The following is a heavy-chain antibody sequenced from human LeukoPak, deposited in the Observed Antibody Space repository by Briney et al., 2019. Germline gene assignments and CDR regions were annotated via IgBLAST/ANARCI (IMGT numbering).Heavy chain of an antibody. J-gene: IGHJ4*02. CDR3: AKDHGDYPNYFDY. CDR1: GFTFSSYG. D-gene: IGHD4-17*01. CDR2: IRYDGSNK. Sequence: PGGSLRLSCAASGFTFSSYGMHWVRQAPGKGLEWVAFIRYDGSNKYYADSVKGRFTISRDNSKNTLYLQMNSLRAEDTAVYYCAKDHGDYPNYFDYWGQGTLVTVSS. V-gene: IGHV3-30*02.